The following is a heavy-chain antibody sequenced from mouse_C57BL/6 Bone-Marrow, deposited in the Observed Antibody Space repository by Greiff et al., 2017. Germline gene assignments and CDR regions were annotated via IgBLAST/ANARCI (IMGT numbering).Heavy chain of an antibody. CDR2: IWSGGST. CDR3: ASTTVVATDWYFDV. D-gene: IGHD1-1*01. J-gene: IGHJ1*03. CDR1: GFSLTSYG. V-gene: IGHV2-2*01. Sequence: VQLVESGPGLVQPSQSLSITCTVSGFSLTSYGVHWVRQSPGKGLEWLGVIWSGGSTDYNAAFISRLSISKDNSKSQVFFKMNSLQADDTAIYYCASTTVVATDWYFDVWGTGTTVTVSS.